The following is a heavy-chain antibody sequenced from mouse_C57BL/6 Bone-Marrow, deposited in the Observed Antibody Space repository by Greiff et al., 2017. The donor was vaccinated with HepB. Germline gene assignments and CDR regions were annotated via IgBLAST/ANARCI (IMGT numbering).Heavy chain of an antibody. CDR3: ARVDSNYAY. V-gene: IGHV1-76*01. CDR2: IYPGSGNT. Sequence: QVQLQQSGAELVRPGASVKLSCKASGYTFTDYYINWVKQRPGQGLEWIARIYPGSGNTYYNEKFKGKATLTAEKSSSTAYMQLSSLTSEDSAVYFCARVDSNYAYWGQGTLVTVSA. D-gene: IGHD2-5*01. CDR1: GYTFTDYY. J-gene: IGHJ3*01.